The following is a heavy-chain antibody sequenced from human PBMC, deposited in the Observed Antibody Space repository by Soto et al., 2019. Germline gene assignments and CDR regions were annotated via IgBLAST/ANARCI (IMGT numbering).Heavy chain of an antibody. CDR2: INSDGSGT. D-gene: IGHD3-10*01. J-gene: IGHJ4*02. Sequence: EVQLVESGGGLVQPGGSLRLSCAASGFTFSTYWMHWVRQAPGKGLVWVSRINSDGSGTSYADSVKGRFTISRDNAKNTLNRQMNRLRAEDTAVYYCVRDGSGALPIDYWGQGTLVTVSS. CDR1: GFTFSTYW. CDR3: VRDGSGALPIDY. V-gene: IGHV3-74*01.